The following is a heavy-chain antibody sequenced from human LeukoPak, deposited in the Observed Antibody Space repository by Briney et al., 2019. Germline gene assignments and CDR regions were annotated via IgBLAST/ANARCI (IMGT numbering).Heavy chain of an antibody. CDR1: GFTFSTYW. V-gene: IGHV3-74*01. Sequence: PGGSLRLSCAASGFTFSTYWIHWVRHAPGKGLVWVSRINSDGSSTSYADSVKGRFTISRDNAKKTLYLQMNSLRAEDTAVYYCARPSGSYYYDAFDIWGQGTMVTVSS. CDR2: INSDGSST. D-gene: IGHD3-10*01. J-gene: IGHJ3*02. CDR3: ARPSGSYYYDAFDI.